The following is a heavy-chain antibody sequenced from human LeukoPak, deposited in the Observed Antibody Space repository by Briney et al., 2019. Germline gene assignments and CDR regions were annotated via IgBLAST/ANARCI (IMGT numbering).Heavy chain of an antibody. J-gene: IGHJ4*02. CDR3: ARGQWGLDY. D-gene: IGHD1-26*01. CDR2: LSPDGTTS. V-gene: IGHV3-11*01. CDR1: GFTISDHY. Sequence: GGSLRFSCAAAGFTISDHYMTWIRQGPGKALEWVSYLSPDGTTSYYADSLKGRFTVSRDNAKNSLYLQMNSLSAEDTAVYFCARGQWGLDYWGQGAPVTASS.